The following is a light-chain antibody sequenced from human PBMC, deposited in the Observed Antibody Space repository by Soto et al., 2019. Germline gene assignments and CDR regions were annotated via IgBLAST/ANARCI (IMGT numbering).Light chain of an antibody. CDR1: QAISGY. CDR3: QQFKSYPYT. Sequence: IQLTQSPSSLSASVGDRVTITYRASQAISGYLVWYQQNPGRAPKLLIYAASTLQSGVPSRFSGSGSGTDFTLTISSLHPADFATYYCQQFKSYPYTFGQGTKLEIK. CDR2: AAS. J-gene: IGKJ2*01. V-gene: IGKV1-9*01.